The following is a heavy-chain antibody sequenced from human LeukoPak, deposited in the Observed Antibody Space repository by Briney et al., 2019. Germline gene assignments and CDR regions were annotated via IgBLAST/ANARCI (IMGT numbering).Heavy chain of an antibody. CDR3: ARGGKIYYYYGMDV. J-gene: IGHJ6*02. Sequence: GSLRLSCAASGFPVSSNYMSWVRQAPGKGLEWVSVIYSGGSTYYADSVKGRFTISRDNSKNTLYLQMNSLRAEDTAVYYCARGGKIYYYYGMDVWGQGTTVTVSS. V-gene: IGHV3-66*02. CDR1: GFPVSSNY. D-gene: IGHD4-23*01. CDR2: IYSGGST.